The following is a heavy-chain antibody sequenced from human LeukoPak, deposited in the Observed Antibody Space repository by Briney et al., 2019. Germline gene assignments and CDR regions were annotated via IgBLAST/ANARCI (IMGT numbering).Heavy chain of an antibody. CDR3: ARDRGGSSWYNYYDA. V-gene: IGHV4-4*07. D-gene: IGHD6-13*01. CDR2: IHFNGNA. Sequence: SETLSLTCTVSGDSISNNYWSWIRQPAGKGLEWISRIHFNGNADYNPSLKSRVTTSIDTPRNQFSLKLSSVTAADTAVFYCARDRGGSSWYNYYDAWGQGILVTVSS. J-gene: IGHJ4*02. CDR1: GDSISNNY.